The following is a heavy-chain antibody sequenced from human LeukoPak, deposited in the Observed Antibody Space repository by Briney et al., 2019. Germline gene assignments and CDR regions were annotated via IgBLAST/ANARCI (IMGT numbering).Heavy chain of an antibody. CDR1: GFSFRSYW. V-gene: IGHV3-7*01. J-gene: IGHJ5*02. Sequence: GSLRLSCAATGFSFRSYWMNRVRQAPGKGLEWLAIIKQDGSEKHYKGSVEGRFTISRDNAKNSLHLQMNSLRAEDTAVYYCAGGSGYLITSWGQGTLVTVSS. D-gene: IGHD3-9*01. CDR3: AGGSGYLITS. CDR2: IKQDGSEK.